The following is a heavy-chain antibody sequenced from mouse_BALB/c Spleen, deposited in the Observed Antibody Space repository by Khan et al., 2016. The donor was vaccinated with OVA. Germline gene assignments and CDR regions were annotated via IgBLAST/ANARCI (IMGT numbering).Heavy chain of an antibody. CDR3: ARELRLGGFAY. Sequence: QVQLKQSGPGLVAPSQSLSITCTVSGFSLTGFGINWVRQPPGKGLEWLGMIWSDGSTDYNSVLKSRLSISKDDSKSQVFLKMNSLQTDDTARFYCARELRLGGFAYWGQGTLVNVSA. CDR1: GFSLTGFG. CDR2: IWSDGST. V-gene: IGHV2-6-7*01. J-gene: IGHJ3*01. D-gene: IGHD1-2*01.